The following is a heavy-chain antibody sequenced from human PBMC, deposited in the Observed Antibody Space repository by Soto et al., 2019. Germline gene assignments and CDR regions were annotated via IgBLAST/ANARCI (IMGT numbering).Heavy chain of an antibody. D-gene: IGHD3-3*01. Sequence: SVKVSSKASRFSFTSSAVQWVRQARGQPLEWIGWIVVGSGNTNYAQKFQERVTITRDMSTSTAYMELSSLRSEDTAVYYCAAETFGTYDFWSGYPTDSYYYGMDVWGQGTTVTVSS. V-gene: IGHV1-58*01. CDR1: RFSFTSSA. J-gene: IGHJ6*02. CDR3: AAETFGTYDFWSGYPTDSYYYGMDV. CDR2: IVVGSGNT.